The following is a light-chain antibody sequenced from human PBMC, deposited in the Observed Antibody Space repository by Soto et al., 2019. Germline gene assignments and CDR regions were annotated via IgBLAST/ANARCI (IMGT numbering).Light chain of an antibody. J-gene: IGKJ1*01. V-gene: IGKV3-11*01. CDR1: QSVSSY. CDR3: QQRSNWPPWP. CDR2: DAS. Sequence: EIVLTQSPATLSLSPGERATLSCRASQSVSSYLAWYQQKTGQAPRLLIYDASNRATGIPARFSGSGSGTDFTLTISSLEPEDFAVYYCQQRSNWPPWPFGQGTKVEIK.